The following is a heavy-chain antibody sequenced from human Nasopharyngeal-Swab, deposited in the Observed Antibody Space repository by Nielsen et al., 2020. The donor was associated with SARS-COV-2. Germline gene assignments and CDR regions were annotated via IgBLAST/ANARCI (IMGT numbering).Heavy chain of an antibody. CDR2: VDWDDDT. CDR3: VRTTRVVGGIAEFDN. D-gene: IGHD1-26*01. V-gene: IGHV2-70*11. Sequence: SGPTLVKPTQTLTLTCTFSGFSLSTSGMCVSWIRQAPGKALEWLARVDWDDDTYYRASLRTRLTISKDTFTNQVVLTMTNMDPVDTATYYCVRTTRVVGGIAEFDNWGQGTLVTVSS. CDR1: GFSLSTSGMC. J-gene: IGHJ4*02.